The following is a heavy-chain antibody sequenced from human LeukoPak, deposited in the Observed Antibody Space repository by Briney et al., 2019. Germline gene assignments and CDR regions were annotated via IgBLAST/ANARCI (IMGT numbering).Heavy chain of an antibody. CDR1: GYTFTGYF. Sequence: ASVKVSCKASGYTFTGYFIHWVRQAPGQGLEWMGWINPNSGGTNYAQNFQGRVTMTRDTSISTAYMELSRLRSDDTAVYYCARVNNYYDSSGYLYYFDYWGQGTLVTVSS. CDR2: INPNSGGT. J-gene: IGHJ4*02. D-gene: IGHD3-22*01. V-gene: IGHV1-2*02. CDR3: ARVNNYYDSSGYLYYFDY.